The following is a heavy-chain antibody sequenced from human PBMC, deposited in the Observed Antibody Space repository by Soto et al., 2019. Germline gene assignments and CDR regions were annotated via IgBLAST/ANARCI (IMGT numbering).Heavy chain of an antibody. J-gene: IGHJ4*02. Sequence: PGESLKISCKGSGYSFTSYWIGWVRQMPGKGLEWMGIIYPGDSDTRYSPSFQGQVTISADKSISTAYLQWSSLKAADTAMYYCARRNPISLIDFDYWGQGTLVTVSS. CDR1: GYSFTSYW. V-gene: IGHV5-51*01. CDR2: IYPGDSDT. CDR3: ARRNPISLIDFDY. D-gene: IGHD3-16*02.